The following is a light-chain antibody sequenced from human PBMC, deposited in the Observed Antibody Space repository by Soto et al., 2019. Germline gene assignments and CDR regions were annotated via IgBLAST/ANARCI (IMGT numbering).Light chain of an antibody. V-gene: IGKV3-11*01. Sequence: EIVLTQSPATLSLSPGERATLSCRASQSVSSYLASYQQKPGQAPRLLIYDASSRATGIPARFSGSGSGTDFTLTISSLEPEDFALYYCQQHSSWPHTFGQGTKLEIK. CDR3: QQHSSWPHT. J-gene: IGKJ2*01. CDR2: DAS. CDR1: QSVSSY.